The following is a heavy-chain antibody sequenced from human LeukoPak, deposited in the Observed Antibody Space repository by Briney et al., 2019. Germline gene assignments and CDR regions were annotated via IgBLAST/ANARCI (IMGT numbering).Heavy chain of an antibody. CDR1: GGSISSYY. V-gene: IGHV4-59*08. Sequence: SETLSLTCTVSGGSISSYYWSWIRQPPGKGLEWIAYIYYSGSTNYNPSLKSRVTISVDTSKNQFSLKLSSVTAADTAAYYCARHVLTSSGHYWATQIDYWGQGTLVTVSS. J-gene: IGHJ4*02. CDR3: ARHVLTSSGHYWATQIDY. D-gene: IGHD3-22*01. CDR2: IYYSGST.